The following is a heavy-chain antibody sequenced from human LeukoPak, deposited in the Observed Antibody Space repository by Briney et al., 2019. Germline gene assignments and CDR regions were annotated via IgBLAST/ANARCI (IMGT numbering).Heavy chain of an antibody. CDR2: IIPIFGTA. CDR1: GGTFSSYA. D-gene: IGHD3-10*01. CDR3: ARTRYYYGSGSYDLVDY. Sequence: ASVKVSCKASGGTFSSYAISWVRQAPGQGLEWMGGIIPIFGTANYAQKFQGRVTITADESTRTAYMELSSLRSEDTAVYYCARTRYYYGSGSYDLVDYWGQGTLITVSS. V-gene: IGHV1-69*13. J-gene: IGHJ4*02.